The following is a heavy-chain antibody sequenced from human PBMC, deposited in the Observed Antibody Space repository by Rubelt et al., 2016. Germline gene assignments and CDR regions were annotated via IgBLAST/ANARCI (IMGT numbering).Heavy chain of an antibody. CDR2: VSGSGGIT. CDR3: ARAPQVYCSYGLEV. Sequence: GGSLRLSCAASGLTFSIYAMNWVRQAPGKGLEWVSVVSGSGGITYYADSVKGRCTISRDNSKNTLYLQMNSLRAEDTAVYYCARAPQVYCSYGLEVWGQGTTVTVSS. CDR1: GLTFSIYA. J-gene: IGHJ6*02. D-gene: IGHD5/OR15-5a*01. V-gene: IGHV3-23*01.